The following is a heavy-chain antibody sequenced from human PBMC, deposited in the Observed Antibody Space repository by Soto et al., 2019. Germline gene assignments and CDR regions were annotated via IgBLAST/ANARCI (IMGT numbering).Heavy chain of an antibody. Sequence: GGSLRLSCAASGFTFSNAWMNWVRQAPGKGLEWVGRIKSKTDGGTTDYAAPVKGRFTIARDDSKNTLYLQMNSLKTEDTAVDYCTTAYYDILTGYPRRAFDIWGQGTMVTVSS. D-gene: IGHD3-9*01. J-gene: IGHJ3*02. CDR1: GFTFSNAW. CDR2: IKSKTDGGTT. V-gene: IGHV3-15*07. CDR3: TTAYYDILTGYPRRAFDI.